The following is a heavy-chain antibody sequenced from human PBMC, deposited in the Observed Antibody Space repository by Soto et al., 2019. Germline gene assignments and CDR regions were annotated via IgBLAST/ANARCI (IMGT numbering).Heavy chain of an antibody. Sequence: QVQLVESGGGVVQPGRSLRLSCAASGFTFSSYGMHWVRQAPGKGLEWVAVISYDGSNKYYADSVKGRFTISRDNSKNTLYLHMNSLRAEDTAVYYCAKDLAYCGGDCPWGQGTLVTVSS. CDR3: AKDLAYCGGDCP. CDR2: ISYDGSNK. D-gene: IGHD2-21*02. CDR1: GFTFSSYG. V-gene: IGHV3-30*18. J-gene: IGHJ5*02.